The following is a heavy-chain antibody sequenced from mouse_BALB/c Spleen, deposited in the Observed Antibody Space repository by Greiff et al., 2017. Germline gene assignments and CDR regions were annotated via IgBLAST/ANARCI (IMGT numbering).Heavy chain of an antibody. Sequence: EVKLVESGGGLVQPGGSLKLSCAASGFTFSSYGMSWVRQTPDKRLELVATINSNGGSTYYPDSVKGRFTISRDNAKNTLYLQMSSLKSEDTAMYYCARDLNEFAYWGQGTLVTVSA. V-gene: IGHV5-6-3*01. J-gene: IGHJ3*01. CDR1: GFTFSSYG. CDR2: INSNGGST. CDR3: ARDLNEFAY.